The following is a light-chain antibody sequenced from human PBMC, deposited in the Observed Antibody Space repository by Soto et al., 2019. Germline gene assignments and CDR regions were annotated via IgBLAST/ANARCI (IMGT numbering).Light chain of an antibody. Sequence: DIQMTQSPSSLSASVGDRVTITCRASQSISNYLNWYQQEPGKAPRFLIYAASSLHRGVPSRFSGSGSGTDFTLTITSLQPEDFAMSYCQQSYGIPYTFGQGTKLEIK. V-gene: IGKV1-39*01. CDR3: QQSYGIPYT. CDR1: QSISNY. CDR2: AAS. J-gene: IGKJ2*01.